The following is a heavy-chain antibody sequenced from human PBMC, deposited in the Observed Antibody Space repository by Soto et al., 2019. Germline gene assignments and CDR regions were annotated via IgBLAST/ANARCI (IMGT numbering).Heavy chain of an antibody. CDR1: GFTFSSYA. V-gene: IGHV3-30-3*01. CDR2: ISYDGSNK. J-gene: IGHJ3*02. Sequence: QVQLVESGGGVVQPGRSLRLSCAASGFTFSSYAMHWVRQAPGTGLEWVAVISYDGSNKYYADSVKGRFTISRDNSKNTLYLQMNSLRAEDTAVYYCARGSGRSMIVVVITFDAFDIWGQGTMVTVSS. CDR3: ARGSGRSMIVVVITFDAFDI. D-gene: IGHD3-22*01.